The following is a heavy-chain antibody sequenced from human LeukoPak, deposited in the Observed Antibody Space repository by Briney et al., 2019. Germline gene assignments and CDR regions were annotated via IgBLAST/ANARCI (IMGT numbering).Heavy chain of an antibody. CDR2: INPNSGGT. Sequence: ASVKVSCKASGYTFTGYYMHWVRQAPGQGLEWMGWINPNSGGTNYAQKFQGRVTMTRDTSISTAYMELSRLRSDDTAVYYCARDDYYDNSGYYQDDYWGQGTLVTVSS. J-gene: IGHJ4*02. V-gene: IGHV1-2*02. CDR3: ARDDYYDNSGYYQDDY. D-gene: IGHD3-22*01. CDR1: GYTFTGYY.